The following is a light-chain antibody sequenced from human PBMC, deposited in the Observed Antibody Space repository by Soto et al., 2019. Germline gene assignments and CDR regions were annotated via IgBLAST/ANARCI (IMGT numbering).Light chain of an antibody. CDR3: QSYDSSLSVSYV. Sequence: QSVLTQPPSVSGDPGQRVTISCTGSSSNIGAGYDVHWYQQRPGTAPKLLIYGNKNRPSGVPDRFSGSKSGTSASLAITGLQAEDEADYYCQSYDSSLSVSYVFGTGTKVTV. V-gene: IGLV1-40*01. CDR2: GNK. J-gene: IGLJ1*01. CDR1: SSNIGAGYD.